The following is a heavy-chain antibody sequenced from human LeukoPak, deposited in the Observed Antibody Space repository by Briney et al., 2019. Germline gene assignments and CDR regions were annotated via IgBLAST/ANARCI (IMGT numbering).Heavy chain of an antibody. CDR3: VKGLFGSGWDS. Sequence: PGGSLRLACSASGLTSSNHAMHWVRQAPGNGLEFVAGISPSGDSTEYADSVKGRFTISRDNSKNTLYFQMSSLRSEDTAGYFCVKGLFGSGWDSWGQGTLVTVSS. V-gene: IGHV3-64D*06. D-gene: IGHD3-10*01. CDR1: GLTSSNHA. CDR2: ISPSGDST. J-gene: IGHJ4*02.